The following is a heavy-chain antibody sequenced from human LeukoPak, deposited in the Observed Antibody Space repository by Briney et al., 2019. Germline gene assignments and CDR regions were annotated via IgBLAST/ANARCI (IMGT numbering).Heavy chain of an antibody. V-gene: IGHV3-30-3*01. CDR3: ARDILRNVMVPHVGYFDY. D-gene: IGHD2-8*01. J-gene: IGHJ4*02. CDR2: ISYDGSNK. CDR1: GFTFSSYA. Sequence: GRSLRLSCAASGFTFSSYAMHWVRQAPGKGLEWVAVISYDGSNKYYADSVKGRFTISRDNSKNTLYLQMNSLRAEDTAVYYCARDILRNVMVPHVGYFDYWGQGTLVTVSS.